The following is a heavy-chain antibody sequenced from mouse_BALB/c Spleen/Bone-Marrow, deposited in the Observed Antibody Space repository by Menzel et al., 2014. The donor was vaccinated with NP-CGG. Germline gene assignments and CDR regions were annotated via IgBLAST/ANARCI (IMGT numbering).Heavy chain of an antibody. CDR3: ARSIYDGYSEAMDY. CDR2: INPGSGGI. V-gene: IGHV1-54*03. Sequence: VQLKQSGIDLVRPGTSVKVSCKASGYAFTNYLIEWIKQRPGQGLEWIGVINPGSGGINYNERFKGKATLTADKSSSAAYMQXXXXTSDDSAVYFCARSIYDGYSEAMDYWDQRTSVTISS. D-gene: IGHD2-3*01. CDR1: GYAFTNYL. J-gene: IGHJ4*01.